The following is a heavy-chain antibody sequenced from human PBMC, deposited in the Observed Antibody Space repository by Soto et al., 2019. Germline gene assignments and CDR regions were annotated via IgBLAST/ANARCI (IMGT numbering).Heavy chain of an antibody. V-gene: IGHV1-8*01. D-gene: IGHD3-16*01. CDR2: MNPGSGDT. CDR3: ARMATFGSLNWFDP. CDR1: GYTFTSYG. Sequence: ASVKVSCEASGYTFTSYGISWVRQAPGQGLEWMGWMNPGSGDTGYAQKFQGRVTMTRDISIATAYMELSSLRSDDTAIYYCARMATFGSLNWFDPWGQGTLVTVSS. J-gene: IGHJ5*02.